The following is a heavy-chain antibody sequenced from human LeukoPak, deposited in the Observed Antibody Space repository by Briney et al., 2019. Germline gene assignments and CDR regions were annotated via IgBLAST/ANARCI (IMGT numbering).Heavy chain of an antibody. V-gene: IGHV4-30-4*08. CDR3: ARANHYGDYFDY. CDR1: GGSIRSGNFH. J-gene: IGHJ4*02. CDR2: ISYSGST. D-gene: IGHD4-17*01. Sequence: SETLSLTCTVSGGSIRSGNFHWTWIRQPPGKGLEWIGYISYSGSTDYNPSLKSRVTMSVDTSKNQFSLKLNFVTAADTAVYYCARANHYGDYFDYWGQGTLVTVSS.